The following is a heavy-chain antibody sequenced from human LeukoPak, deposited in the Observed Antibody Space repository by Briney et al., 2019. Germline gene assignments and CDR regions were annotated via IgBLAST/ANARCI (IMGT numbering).Heavy chain of an antibody. Sequence: PSETLSLTCTVSGGSISSSSTYFWGWIRQPPGKGLEWIGSIYYSGSTYYNPSLESRVTISVDTSKNQFSLRLTSVTAADTAVYFCTSDTAMSLWGQGTLVTVSS. D-gene: IGHD5-18*01. CDR2: IYYSGST. CDR1: GGSISSSSTYF. V-gene: IGHV4-39*01. J-gene: IGHJ4*02. CDR3: TSDTAMSL.